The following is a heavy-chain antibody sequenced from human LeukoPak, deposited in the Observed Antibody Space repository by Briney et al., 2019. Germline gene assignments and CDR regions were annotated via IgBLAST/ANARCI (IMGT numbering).Heavy chain of an antibody. CDR3: ARDSPDRSIVGATGRAFDI. Sequence: SETLSLTCTASGGSISSYYWSWIRQPAGKGLEWIGRIYTSGSTNYNPSLKSRVTMSVDTTKNQFSLNLTSVTAEDTAVYYCARDSPDRSIVGATGRAFDIWGQGTVVTVSS. CDR1: GGSISSYY. V-gene: IGHV4-4*07. J-gene: IGHJ3*02. CDR2: IYTSGST. D-gene: IGHD1-26*01.